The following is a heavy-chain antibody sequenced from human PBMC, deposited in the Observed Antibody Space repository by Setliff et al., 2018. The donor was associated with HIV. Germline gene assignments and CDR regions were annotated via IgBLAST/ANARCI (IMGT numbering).Heavy chain of an antibody. V-gene: IGHV4-59*11. CDR1: GGSISLHY. D-gene: IGHD3-22*01. CDR2: IYYDGST. Sequence: PSETLSLTCTISGGSISLHYWSWIRQPPGKGLEWIGTIYYDGSTIYDPSLRSRVTISVDTSKNQFSLKLSSVTAADTAVFYCARLTTTYYYDSSAYYHPVWGQGTLVTVSS. CDR3: ARLTTTYYYDSSAYYHPV. J-gene: IGHJ4*02.